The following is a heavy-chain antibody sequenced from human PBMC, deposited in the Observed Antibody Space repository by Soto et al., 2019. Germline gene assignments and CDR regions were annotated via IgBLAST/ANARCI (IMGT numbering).Heavy chain of an antibody. Sequence: SVKVSCKSSGGTFSSYAISWVRQAPGQGLEWMGGIIPIFGTANYAQKFQGRVTITADESTRTAYMELSSLRSEDTAVYYCAREADYDSSGYYYFDWGQGTLVTVSS. V-gene: IGHV1-69*13. J-gene: IGHJ4*02. CDR2: IIPIFGTA. CDR1: GGTFSSYA. D-gene: IGHD3-22*01. CDR3: AREADYDSSGYYYFD.